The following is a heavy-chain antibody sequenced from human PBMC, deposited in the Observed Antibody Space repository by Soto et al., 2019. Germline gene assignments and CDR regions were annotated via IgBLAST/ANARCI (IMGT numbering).Heavy chain of an antibody. V-gene: IGHV3-30-3*01. J-gene: IGHJ4*02. Sequence: QSGGSLRLSCAASGFTFSNYAMHWVRQAPGKGLEWVAVISYDGSNKYYADSVKGRFTISRDNSKNTLYLQMNSLRAEDTAVYYCARDPLTGEFDYWGQGTLVTVSS. D-gene: IGHD1-20*01. CDR3: ARDPLTGEFDY. CDR1: GFTFSNYA. CDR2: ISYDGSNK.